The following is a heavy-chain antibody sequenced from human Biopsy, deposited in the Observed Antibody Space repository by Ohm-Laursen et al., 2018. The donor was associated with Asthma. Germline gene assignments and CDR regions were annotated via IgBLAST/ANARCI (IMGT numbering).Heavy chain of an antibody. V-gene: IGHV3-30*04. CDR2: ISHDGRES. Sequence: SLRLSCSASGFAFDSYAMYWVRQSPGKGPEWVALISHDGRESGYVDSVKGRFTISRDNSMNTLYLHMNSLRVEDTAVYYCARGLDYSGRSGFDYWGQGTLVTVSS. CDR3: ARGLDYSGRSGFDY. CDR1: GFAFDSYA. J-gene: IGHJ4*02. D-gene: IGHD3-10*01.